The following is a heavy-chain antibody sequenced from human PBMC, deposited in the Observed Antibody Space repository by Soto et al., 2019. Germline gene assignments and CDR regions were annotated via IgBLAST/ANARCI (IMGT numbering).Heavy chain of an antibody. J-gene: IGHJ3*01. Sequence: EVQLVESGGGLVRPGGSLRLSCAASGFTFSYYWMHWVRQAPGKGLVWVSRIHSDGSSTTYADFVKGRFIISRDNARNTVDLQMHSVRVDDTPVYYGAIGDGGAFDLWGHGTVVTVSS. CDR2: IHSDGSST. D-gene: IGHD4-17*01. CDR1: GFTFSYYW. CDR3: AIGDGGAFDL. V-gene: IGHV3-74*01.